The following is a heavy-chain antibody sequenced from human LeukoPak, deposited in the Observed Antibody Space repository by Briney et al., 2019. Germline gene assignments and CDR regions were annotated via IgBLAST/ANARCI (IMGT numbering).Heavy chain of an antibody. J-gene: IGHJ5*02. Sequence: GASVKVSCKASGYTFTSYYMHWVRQARGQGLEWMGVINPSGGSTSYAQKFQGRVTMTRDMSTSTDYMELSSLRSEDTAVYYCARDWGSPGYNWFDPWGQGTLVTVSS. CDR3: ARDWGSPGYNWFDP. CDR2: INPSGGST. V-gene: IGHV1-46*01. CDR1: GYTFTSYY. D-gene: IGHD3-16*01.